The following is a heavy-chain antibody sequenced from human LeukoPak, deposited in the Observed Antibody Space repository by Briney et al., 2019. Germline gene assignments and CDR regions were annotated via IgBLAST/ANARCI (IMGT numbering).Heavy chain of an antibody. D-gene: IGHD2-8*01. V-gene: IGHV3-23*01. Sequence: PGGSLRLSCAASGFTFRSHAMSWVRQAPGKGLEWVSVISNGGAGTYYADSVKGRFTISRDNSKSTLYLQMSSLRAEDTAVYYCAKDHGTNVYDPFDYWGQGTLVTVSS. CDR3: AKDHGTNVYDPFDY. CDR2: ISNGGAGT. CDR1: GFTFRSHA. J-gene: IGHJ4*02.